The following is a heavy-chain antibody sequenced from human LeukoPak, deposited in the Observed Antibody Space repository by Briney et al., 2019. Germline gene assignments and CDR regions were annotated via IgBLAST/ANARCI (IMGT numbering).Heavy chain of an antibody. Sequence: PGGSLRLSCAASGFTFNNYNMNWVRQAPGRALEWVSSITSSGTYIFYADSVKGRFTISRDNAKNSLYLQMNSLRAEDTALYYCARGHTAMVGWVIYYYYYMDVWGKGTTVTVSS. CDR2: ITSSGTYI. J-gene: IGHJ6*03. D-gene: IGHD5-18*01. CDR1: GFTFNNYN. V-gene: IGHV3-21*04. CDR3: ARGHTAMVGWVIYYYYYMDV.